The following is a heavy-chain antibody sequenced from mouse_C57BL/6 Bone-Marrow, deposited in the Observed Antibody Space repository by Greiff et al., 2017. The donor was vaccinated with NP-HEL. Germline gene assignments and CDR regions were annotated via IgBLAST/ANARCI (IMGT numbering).Heavy chain of an antibody. D-gene: IGHD2-4*01. J-gene: IGHJ4*01. CDR3: VRPYDYDGYYYAMDY. CDR2: IRSKSNNYAT. CDR1: GFSFNTYA. V-gene: IGHV10-1*01. Sequence: DVKLVESGGGLVQPKGSLKLSCAASGFSFNTYAMNWVRQAPGKGLEWVARIRSKSNNYATYYADSVKDRFTISRDDSESMLYLQMNNLKTEDTAMYYCVRPYDYDGYYYAMDYWGQGTAVTVSS.